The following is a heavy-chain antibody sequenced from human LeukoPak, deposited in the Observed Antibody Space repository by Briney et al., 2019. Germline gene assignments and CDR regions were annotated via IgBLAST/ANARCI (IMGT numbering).Heavy chain of an antibody. D-gene: IGHD6-13*01. Sequence: ASVKVSCKASGYTFTSYDINWVRQATGQGLEWMGWMNPNSGNTGYAQKFQGRVTMTRNTSISTAYMELSSLRSEDTAVYYCARGRKAAAGTKPHEHWFDPWGQGTLVTVSS. CDR1: GYTFTSYD. CDR2: MNPNSGNT. V-gene: IGHV1-8*01. J-gene: IGHJ5*02. CDR3: ARGRKAAAGTKPHEHWFDP.